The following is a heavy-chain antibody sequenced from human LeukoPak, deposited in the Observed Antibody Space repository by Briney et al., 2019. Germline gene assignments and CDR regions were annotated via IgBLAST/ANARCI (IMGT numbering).Heavy chain of an antibody. D-gene: IGHD3-22*01. Sequence: ASVKVSCKASGYTFTGYYMHWVRQAPGQGLEWMGWISAYNGNTNYAQKLQGRVTMTTDTSTSTAYMELRSLRSDDTAVYYCARDRGALYYYDSSGYYYRYFDLWGRGTLVTVSS. CDR3: ARDRGALYYYDSSGYYYRYFDL. J-gene: IGHJ2*01. CDR2: ISAYNGNT. CDR1: GYTFTGYY. V-gene: IGHV1-18*04.